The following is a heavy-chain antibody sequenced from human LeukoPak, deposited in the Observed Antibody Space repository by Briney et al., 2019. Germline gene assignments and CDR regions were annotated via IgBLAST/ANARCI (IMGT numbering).Heavy chain of an antibody. CDR3: AKDPNGHYIGTFDI. D-gene: IGHD4-17*01. V-gene: IGHV3-23*01. CDR2: ITGSGGRA. Sequence: GGSLRLSCATSQFKFNNYGMTWVRQAPGKGLEWGSSITGSGGRAQYADSVQGRFTISRDNSKNTLYLQMNSLRAEDTAVYYCAKDPNGHYIGTFDIWGQGTMVTVSS. CDR1: QFKFNNYG. J-gene: IGHJ3*02.